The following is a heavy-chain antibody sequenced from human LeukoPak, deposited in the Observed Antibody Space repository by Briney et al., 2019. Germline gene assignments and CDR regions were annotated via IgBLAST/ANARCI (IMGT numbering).Heavy chain of an antibody. Sequence: GGSLRLSCTAYVFIFSDYGVHWVRQAPGKGLEWVATIRYDGSDEYSPQFVKGRFTISRDNSKNTLFLQMNSMRVEDTAVYYCAKRPNCTGPGCHHIEYWGQGTLVTVSS. CDR1: VFIFSDYG. V-gene: IGHV3-30*02. CDR2: IRYDGSDE. J-gene: IGHJ4*02. CDR3: AKRPNCTGPGCHHIEY. D-gene: IGHD2-8*02.